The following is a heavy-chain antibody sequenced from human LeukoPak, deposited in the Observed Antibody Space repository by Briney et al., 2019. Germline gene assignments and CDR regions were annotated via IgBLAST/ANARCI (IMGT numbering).Heavy chain of an antibody. Sequence: ASVKVSCKASGGTFSSYAISWVRQAPGQGLEWMGRIIPIFGTANYAQKFQGRVTITTDESTSTAYMEPSSLRSEDTAVYYCARGTAAGLFDYWGQGTLVTVSS. CDR2: IIPIFGTA. J-gene: IGHJ4*02. CDR1: GGTFSSYA. V-gene: IGHV1-69*05. CDR3: ARGTAAGLFDY. D-gene: IGHD6-25*01.